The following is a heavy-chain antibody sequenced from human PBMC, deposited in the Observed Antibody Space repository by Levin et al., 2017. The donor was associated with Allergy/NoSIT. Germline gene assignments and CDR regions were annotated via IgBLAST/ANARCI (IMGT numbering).Heavy chain of an antibody. V-gene: IGHV1-69*13. J-gene: IGHJ5*02. CDR2: ITPMFRIA. D-gene: IGHD6-6*01. Sequence: GASVKVSCKASGGPFINHAIYWVRQAPGQGLEWMGSITPMFRIANYAQTFQGRVKITADESTTTAYMELSSLRSEDTAVYYCARAMTLAARPPFDPWGQGTPVIVSS. CDR3: ARAMTLAARPPFDP. CDR1: GGPFINHA.